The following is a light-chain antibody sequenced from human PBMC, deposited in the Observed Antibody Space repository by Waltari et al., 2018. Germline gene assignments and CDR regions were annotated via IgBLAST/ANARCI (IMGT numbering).Light chain of an antibody. CDR3: QQYYSIPLT. V-gene: IGKV1-NL1*01. J-gene: IGKJ4*01. CDR2: DSS. Sequence: DIQMTQSPSSLSASTGDRVTITCRAGQGICNSLAWYQQKPGNAPTLLLSDSSRLETGVPSRFTGSRSGTDYTLTISSLQPEDFASYYCQQYYSIPLTFGGGTKVEIK. CDR1: QGICNS.